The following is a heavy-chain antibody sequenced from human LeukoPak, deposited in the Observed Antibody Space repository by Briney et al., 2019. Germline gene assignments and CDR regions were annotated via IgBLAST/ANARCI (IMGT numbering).Heavy chain of an antibody. Sequence: PSQTLSLTCTVSGGSISSGGYYWSWIRQHPGKGLEWIGYIYYTSGSTYYNPSLKSRLTISVDTSKNQFSLNLKSVTAADTAVFYCARAGGYGSGPGYWGQGTLVTVSS. J-gene: IGHJ4*02. CDR1: GGSISSGGYY. CDR3: ARAGGYGSGPGY. D-gene: IGHD3-10*01. CDR2: IYYTSGST. V-gene: IGHV4-31*03.